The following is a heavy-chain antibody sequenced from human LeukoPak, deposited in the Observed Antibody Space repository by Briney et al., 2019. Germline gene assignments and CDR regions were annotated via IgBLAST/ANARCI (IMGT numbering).Heavy chain of an antibody. Sequence: PGGSLRLSCVASGFTFSSYEMNWVRQAPGKGLEWVSYISSSGFTMYYADSVEGRFTISRDNAKNSLYLQMNSLRAEDTAVYYCARGANYVILTGYLDYWGQGTLVTVSS. J-gene: IGHJ4*02. V-gene: IGHV3-48*03. D-gene: IGHD3-9*01. CDR1: GFTFSSYE. CDR2: ISSSGFTM. CDR3: ARGANYVILTGYLDY.